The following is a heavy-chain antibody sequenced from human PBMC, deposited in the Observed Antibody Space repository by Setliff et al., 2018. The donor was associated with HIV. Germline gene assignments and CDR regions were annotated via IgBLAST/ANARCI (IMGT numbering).Heavy chain of an antibody. CDR2: TVIDGTYT. D-gene: IGHD2-8*01. J-gene: IGHJ4*02. V-gene: IGHV3-30*02. Sequence: GGSLRLSCVASGLVLNDHIMHWVRQGPGKGLEWVAFTVIDGTYTFYAESVKGRFTISRDNAKSTLYLQMNSLRAEDTAVYYCAKDPPTLQWAFDYWGQGTLVTVSS. CDR3: AKDPPTLQWAFDY. CDR1: GLVLNDHI.